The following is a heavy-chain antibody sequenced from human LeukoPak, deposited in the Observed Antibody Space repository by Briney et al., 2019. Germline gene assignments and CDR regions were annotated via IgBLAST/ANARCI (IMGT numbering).Heavy chain of an antibody. CDR3: AREGYDYGAFDI. Sequence: GGSLRLSCAASGFTFSSYAMRWVRQAPGKGLEWVSAISGSGGSTYYADSVKGRFTISRDNSKNSLYLQMNSLRAEDTAVYYCAREGYDYGAFDIWGQGTMVTVSS. CDR1: GFTFSSYA. D-gene: IGHD3-22*01. V-gene: IGHV3-23*01. J-gene: IGHJ3*02. CDR2: ISGSGGST.